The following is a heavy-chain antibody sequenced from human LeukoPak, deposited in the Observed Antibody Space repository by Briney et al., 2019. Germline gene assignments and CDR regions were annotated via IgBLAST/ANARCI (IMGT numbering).Heavy chain of an antibody. V-gene: IGHV1-18*01. J-gene: IGHJ6*02. Sequence: ASVKVSCRTSGYDFSTYGITWVRQAPGQGLEYMGWIRPSNGNRNYAQKVQDRVTLTTDTSTSTVYMELRSLRSDDTAVYYCARAGHSYGPPDYYGMDVWGQGTTVTVSS. D-gene: IGHD5-18*01. CDR1: GYDFSTYG. CDR2: IRPSNGNR. CDR3: ARAGHSYGPPDYYGMDV.